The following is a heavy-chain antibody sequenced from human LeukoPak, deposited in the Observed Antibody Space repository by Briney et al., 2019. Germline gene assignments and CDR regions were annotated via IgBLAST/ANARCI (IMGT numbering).Heavy chain of an antibody. V-gene: IGHV3-15*01. D-gene: IGHD6-13*01. Sequence: GGSLRLSCAVSGFTFNNAWMSWVRQAPGKGLEWVGRLKSKTDGGTSDYAAPVKGRLTISRDDSKNTLYLQMNSLRAEDTAVYYCAKGGSSSWDHFDYWGQGTLVTVSS. CDR3: AKGGSSSWDHFDY. CDR1: GFTFNNAW. CDR2: LKSKTDGGTS. J-gene: IGHJ4*02.